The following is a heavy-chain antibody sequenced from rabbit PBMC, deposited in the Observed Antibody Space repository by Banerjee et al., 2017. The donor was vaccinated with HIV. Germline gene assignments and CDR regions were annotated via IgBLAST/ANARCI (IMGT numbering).Heavy chain of an antibody. D-gene: IGHD3-1*01. Sequence: QSLEESGGDLVKPGASLTLTCTASGFSFSNYYYMCWVRQAPGKGLEWIACIYGGSIGYTYYASWAKGRFTISKTSSTTVTLQMTSLTAADTATYFCARALPWLTWNYYGPRLDLWGQGTLVTVS. CDR2: IYGGSIGYT. J-gene: IGHJ3*01. CDR3: ARALPWLTWNYYGPRLDL. CDR1: GFSFSNYYY. V-gene: IGHV1S40*01.